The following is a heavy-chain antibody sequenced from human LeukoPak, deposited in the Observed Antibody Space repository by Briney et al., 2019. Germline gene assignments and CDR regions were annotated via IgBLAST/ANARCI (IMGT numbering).Heavy chain of an antibody. CDR3: ARAVVTPGAYGMDV. J-gene: IGHJ6*02. V-gene: IGHV4-61*02. Sequence: SETLSLTCTVSGGSISSGGYYWSWIRQPAGKGLEWIGRIYTSGSTNYNPSLKSRVTMSVDTSKNQFSLKLSSVTAADTAVYYCARAVVTPGAYGMDVWGQGTTVTVSS. D-gene: IGHD4-23*01. CDR1: GGSISSGGYY. CDR2: IYTSGST.